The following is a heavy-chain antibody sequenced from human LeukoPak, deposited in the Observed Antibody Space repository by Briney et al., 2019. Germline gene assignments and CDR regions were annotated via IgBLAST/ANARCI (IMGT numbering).Heavy chain of an antibody. D-gene: IGHD3-22*01. Sequence: SETLSLTCTVSGGSISSYYWSWIRQPPGKGLEWIGYIYYSGSTNYNLSLKSRVTISVDTSKNQFSLKLSSVTAADTAVYYCARASLNRNYYDSSGPPFAFDIWGQGTMVTVSS. CDR2: IYYSGST. CDR1: GGSISSYY. V-gene: IGHV4-59*01. J-gene: IGHJ3*02. CDR3: ARASLNRNYYDSSGPPFAFDI.